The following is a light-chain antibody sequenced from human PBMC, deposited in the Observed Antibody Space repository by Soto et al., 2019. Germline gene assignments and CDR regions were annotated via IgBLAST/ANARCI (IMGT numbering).Light chain of an antibody. V-gene: IGKV3-15*01. CDR3: QQYNNWPLT. CDR1: QSVSSN. J-gene: IGKJ5*01. Sequence: EIVMTQSPATLSVSLGERATLSCRASQSVSSNLAWYQLKPGQAPRLLIYAASTRATGIPARFSGGGSGTEFTLTITSLQSEDFAVYWCQQYNNWPLTFGPGTRLEIK. CDR2: AAS.